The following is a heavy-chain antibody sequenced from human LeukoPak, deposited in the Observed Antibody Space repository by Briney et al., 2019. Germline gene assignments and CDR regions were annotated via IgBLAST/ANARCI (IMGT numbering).Heavy chain of an antibody. V-gene: IGHV1-46*01. CDR3: ARVPYCLNGICYTHYYFDY. Sequence: GASVKVSCKASGYSFTNYYIHWVRQAPGQGLESVGIINPSGGGTTYPQKFQGRVTMTRDTSTSTVYMELSSLRSEDTAVYYCARVPYCLNGICYTHYYFDYWGQGTLVTVSS. D-gene: IGHD2-8*01. CDR2: INPSGGGT. J-gene: IGHJ4*02. CDR1: GYSFTNYY.